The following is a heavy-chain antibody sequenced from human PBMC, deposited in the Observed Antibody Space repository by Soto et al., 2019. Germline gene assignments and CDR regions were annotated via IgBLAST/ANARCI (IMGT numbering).Heavy chain of an antibody. CDR3: ARVLVVVVPAATSASFRYYYGMDV. Sequence: QVQLVQSGAEVKKPGSSVKVSCKASGGTFSSYAISWVRQAPGQGLAWMGGIIPIFGTANYAQKLQGRVTMTADESASTAYMELSSLRSEDTAVYYCARVLVVVVPAATSASFRYYYGMDVWGRGTTVTVSS. CDR2: IIPIFGTA. D-gene: IGHD2-2*01. J-gene: IGHJ6*02. CDR1: GGTFSSYA. V-gene: IGHV1-69*01.